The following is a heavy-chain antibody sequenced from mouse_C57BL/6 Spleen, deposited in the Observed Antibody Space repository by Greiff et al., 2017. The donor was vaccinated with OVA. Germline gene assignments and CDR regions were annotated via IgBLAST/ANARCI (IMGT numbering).Heavy chain of an antibody. J-gene: IGHJ4*01. CDR3: ARAFTVVATNDAMDY. V-gene: IGHV1-81*01. CDR1: GYTFTSYG. CDR2: IYPRSGNT. Sequence: VQLQQSGAELARPGASVKLSCKASGYTFTSYGISWVKQRTGQGLEWIGEIYPRSGNTYYNEKFKGKATLTADKSSSTAYMELRSLTSEDSAVYFCARAFTVVATNDAMDYWGQGTSVTVSS. D-gene: IGHD1-1*01.